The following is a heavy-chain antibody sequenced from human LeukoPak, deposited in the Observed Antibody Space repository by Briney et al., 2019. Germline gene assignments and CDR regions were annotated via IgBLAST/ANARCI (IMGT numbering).Heavy chain of an antibody. CDR1: GLTFSSYA. D-gene: IGHD2-15*01. Sequence: GGSLRLSCAASGLTFSSYATSWVRQPPGKGLEWVSAISGSGGSTYYADSVKGRFTISRDNSKKTLYLQMNSLRAEDTAVYFCIRGGVAANNYYYYMDVWGRGTTVIVSS. J-gene: IGHJ6*03. CDR2: ISGSGGST. CDR3: IRGGVAANNYYYYMDV. V-gene: IGHV3-23*01.